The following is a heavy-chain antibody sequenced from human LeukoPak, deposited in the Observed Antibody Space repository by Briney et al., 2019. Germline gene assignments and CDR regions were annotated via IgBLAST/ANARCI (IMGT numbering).Heavy chain of an antibody. Sequence: SETLSLTCTVSGGSISSSSYYWGWIRQPPGKGLEWIGSIYYSGSTYYNPSLKSRVTISVDTSKNQFSLKLSSVTAADTAVYYCARAPEPSYYYDSSGYYSGWYFDLWGRGTLVTVSS. CDR3: ARAPEPSYYYDSSGYYSGWYFDL. J-gene: IGHJ2*01. D-gene: IGHD3-22*01. V-gene: IGHV4-39*07. CDR1: GGSISSSSYY. CDR2: IYYSGST.